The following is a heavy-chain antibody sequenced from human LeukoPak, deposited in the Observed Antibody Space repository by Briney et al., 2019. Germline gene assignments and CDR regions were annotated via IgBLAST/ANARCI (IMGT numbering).Heavy chain of an antibody. Sequence: GASVMVSCKTSGYTFTNNAINWVRQAPGQGLEWMGWINTNTGNPSYAQGFFTGRYVFSLDTSASTAYLQINGLKADDTAVYYCGRDPKLGIRGYTYGYIDHWGQGTLLTVAS. CDR1: GYTFTNNA. CDR2: INTNTGNP. V-gene: IGHV7-4-1*02. J-gene: IGHJ4*02. D-gene: IGHD5-18*01. CDR3: GRDPKLGIRGYTYGYIDH.